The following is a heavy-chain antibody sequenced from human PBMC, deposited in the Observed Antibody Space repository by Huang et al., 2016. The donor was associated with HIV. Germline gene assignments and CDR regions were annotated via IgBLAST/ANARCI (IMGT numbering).Heavy chain of an antibody. J-gene: IGHJ4*02. CDR1: GFTFNKFD. D-gene: IGHD1-26*01. Sequence: QVQLVESGGGVVQPGRSVRLSCAAFGFTFNKFDMHGVRQAPGKGLEWVEIISYDGSSKYHADSVKGRFTISRDNSKNTVYLQMNSLRVEDTAVYYCAKDGRGSGTYYDYFEYWGQGTLVTVSS. CDR2: ISYDGSSK. V-gene: IGHV3-30*18. CDR3: AKDGRGSGTYYDYFEY.